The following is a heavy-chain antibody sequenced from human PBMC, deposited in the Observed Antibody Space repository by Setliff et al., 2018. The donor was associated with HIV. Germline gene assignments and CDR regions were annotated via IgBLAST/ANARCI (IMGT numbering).Heavy chain of an antibody. Sequence: SETLSLTCTVSGDSISSDFYYWNWIRQPAGKGLEWIGHIYTNGRTHYNPSLKSRVTISMDTSKNQFSLKLSSVTAADTAVYYCARNDAFDIWGQGTLVTVSS. CDR3: ARNDAFDI. CDR2: IYTNGRT. V-gene: IGHV4-61*09. J-gene: IGHJ3*02. CDR1: GDSISSDFYY.